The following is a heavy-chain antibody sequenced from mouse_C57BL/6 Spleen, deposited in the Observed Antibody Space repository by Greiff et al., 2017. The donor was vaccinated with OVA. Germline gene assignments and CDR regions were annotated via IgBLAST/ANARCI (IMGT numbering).Heavy chain of an antibody. V-gene: IGHV1-52*01. D-gene: IGHD2-2*01. CDR2: IDPSDSET. Sequence: QVQLQQPGAELVRPGSSVKLSCKASGYTFTSYWMHWVKQRPIQGLEWIGNIDPSDSETHYNQKFKDKATLTVDKSSSTAYMQLSSLTSEDSAVYYCARRMYGYGRAMDYWGQGTSVTVSS. CDR1: GYTFTSYW. J-gene: IGHJ4*01. CDR3: ARRMYGYGRAMDY.